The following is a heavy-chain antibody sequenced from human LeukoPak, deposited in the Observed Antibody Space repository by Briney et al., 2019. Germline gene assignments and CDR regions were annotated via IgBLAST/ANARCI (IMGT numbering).Heavy chain of an antibody. Sequence: GRSLRLSCAASGFTFSSYGMHWVRQAPGKGLEWVAVIWYDGSNKYYADSVKGRFTISRDNSKNTLDLQMNSLRAEDTAVYYCARDRLWSGKSRNWYLDLWGRGSLVTVSS. D-gene: IGHD3-3*01. J-gene: IGHJ2*01. CDR3: ARDRLWSGKSRNWYLDL. CDR1: GFTFSSYG. V-gene: IGHV3-33*01. CDR2: IWYDGSNK.